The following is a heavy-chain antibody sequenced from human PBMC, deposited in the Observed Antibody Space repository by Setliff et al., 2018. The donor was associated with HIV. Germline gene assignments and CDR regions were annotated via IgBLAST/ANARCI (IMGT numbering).Heavy chain of an antibody. CDR3: ARRTAVAGHWNFDL. D-gene: IGHD6-19*01. J-gene: IGHJ2*01. Sequence: SETLSLTCAVSGGSIISSTYHCSWIRQPPGRGLEWIGDIYYSGNTYYNSSLKSRVTISVDTSKNQLSLKLSSVTATDTAVYYCARRTAVAGHWNFDLWGRGTQVTVSS. CDR1: GGSIISSTYH. CDR2: IYYSGNT. V-gene: IGHV4-39*01.